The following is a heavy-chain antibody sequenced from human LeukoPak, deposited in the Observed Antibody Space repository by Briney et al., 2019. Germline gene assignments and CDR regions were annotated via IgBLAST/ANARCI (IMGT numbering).Heavy chain of an antibody. V-gene: IGHV3-30*02. CDR2: IRYEGSNK. CDR1: GFTFSGYG. CDR3: AKESDVAAAGIDY. D-gene: IGHD6-13*01. J-gene: IGHJ4*02. Sequence: GGSLRLSCAASGFTFSGYGMHWVRQAPGKGLQWVTFIRYEGSNKYYADSVKGRFTISGDNSKNTLYLQMSSLRVEDTAVYYCAKESDVAAAGIDYWGQGTLVTVSS.